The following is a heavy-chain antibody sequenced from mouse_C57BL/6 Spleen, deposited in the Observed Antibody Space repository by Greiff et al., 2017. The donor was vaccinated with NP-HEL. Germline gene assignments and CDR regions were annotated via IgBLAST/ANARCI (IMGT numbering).Heavy chain of an antibody. CDR3: AREGIYYDYDAAGYFDV. CDR1: GYTFTSYW. J-gene: IGHJ1*03. D-gene: IGHD2-4*01. V-gene: IGHV1-55*01. Sequence: VQLQQSGAELVKPGASVKMSCKASGYTFTSYWITWVKQRPGQGLEWIGDIYPGSGSTNYNEKFKSKATLTVDTSSSTAYMQLSSLTSEDSAVYYCAREGIYYDYDAAGYFDVWGTGTTVTVSS. CDR2: IYPGSGST.